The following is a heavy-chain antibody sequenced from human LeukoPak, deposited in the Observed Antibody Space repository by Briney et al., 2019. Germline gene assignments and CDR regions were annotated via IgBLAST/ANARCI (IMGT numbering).Heavy chain of an antibody. V-gene: IGHV4-59*06. CDR3: ATTQKYSSSWYDGP. D-gene: IGHD6-13*01. CDR1: GGSISSYY. J-gene: IGHJ5*02. Sequence: SETLSLTCTVSGGSISSYYWSWIRQHPGKGLEWIGYIYYSGSTYYNPSLKSRVTISVDTSKNQFSLKLSSVTAADTAVYYCATTQKYSSSWYDGPWGQGTLVTVSS. CDR2: IYYSGST.